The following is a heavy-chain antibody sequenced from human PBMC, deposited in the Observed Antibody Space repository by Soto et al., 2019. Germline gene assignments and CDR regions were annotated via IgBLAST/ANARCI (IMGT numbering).Heavy chain of an antibody. CDR3: ARTPQQWLVYWYFDL. CDR2: ISSSSSYI. J-gene: IGHJ2*01. D-gene: IGHD6-19*01. CDR1: GFPFSTYA. Sequence: PGGSLRLSCAASGFPFSTYAMSWVRQAPGKGLEWVSSISSSSSYIYYADSVKGRFTISRDNAKNSLYLQMNSLRAEDTAVYYCARTPQQWLVYWYFDLWGRGTLVTVSS. V-gene: IGHV3-21*01.